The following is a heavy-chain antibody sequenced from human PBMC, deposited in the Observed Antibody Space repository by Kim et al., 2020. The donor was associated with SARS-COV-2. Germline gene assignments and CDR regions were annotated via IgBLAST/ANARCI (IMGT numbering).Heavy chain of an antibody. CDR3: ARAKLPSWVAALDAFDS. Sequence: GKGRVNISRDNAKNTLYLQMNSLRAEDTAVYYCARAKLPSWVAALDAFDSWGQGTMVTGSS. J-gene: IGHJ3*02. D-gene: IGHD7-27*01. V-gene: IGHV3-21*01.